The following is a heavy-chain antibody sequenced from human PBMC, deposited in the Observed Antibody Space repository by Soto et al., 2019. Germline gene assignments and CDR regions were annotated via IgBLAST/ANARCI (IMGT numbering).Heavy chain of an antibody. V-gene: IGHV4-61*08. J-gene: IGHJ4*02. Sequence: SETLSLTTTVSRDSISSFGYYWSWIRQPPGKGLEWIGYIYYSGSTHYNPSLKSRVTISVDTSKNQFSLKLSSVTAAETAVYYCARHHDSWGQGTLVTVSS. CDR1: RDSISSFGYY. CDR2: IYYSGST. CDR3: ARHHDS.